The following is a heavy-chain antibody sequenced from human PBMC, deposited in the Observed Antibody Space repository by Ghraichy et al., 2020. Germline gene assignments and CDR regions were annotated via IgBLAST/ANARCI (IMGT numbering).Heavy chain of an antibody. Sequence: GGSLRLSCAASEFTFSSYDMTWVRQAPRKGLEWVSVISTSGGRTYYADSVKGRFTISRDNSKNTLYLQMSSLRAEDTAVYYCAKRGGSYYFDYWGQGTLVTVSS. CDR1: EFTFSSYD. D-gene: IGHD1-26*01. CDR3: AKRGGSYYFDY. J-gene: IGHJ4*02. CDR2: ISTSGGRT. V-gene: IGHV3-23*01.